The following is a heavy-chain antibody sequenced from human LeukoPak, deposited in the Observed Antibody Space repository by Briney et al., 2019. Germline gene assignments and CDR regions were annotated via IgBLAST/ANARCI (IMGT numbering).Heavy chain of an antibody. CDR3: ARRGYYDRSGYYGRYFDY. CDR2: ISPGDSDT. J-gene: IGHJ4*02. V-gene: IGHV5-51*01. Sequence: GESLKISCKGSGYSFTSYWIGWGRQMPGKGLEWMGIISPGDSDTRYSPSFQGQVTISADKSISTAYLQWSSLKASDTAMYYCARRGYYDRSGYYGRYFDYWGRGALVTVSP. CDR1: GYSFTSYW. D-gene: IGHD3-22*01.